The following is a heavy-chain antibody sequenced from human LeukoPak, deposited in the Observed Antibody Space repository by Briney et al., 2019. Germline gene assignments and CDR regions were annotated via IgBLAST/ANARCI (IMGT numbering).Heavy chain of an antibody. CDR2: ISSSSSYI. CDR1: EFTFSSYS. D-gene: IGHD6-19*01. CDR3: ARDSSGWLRYNWFDP. J-gene: IGHJ5*02. Sequence: PGGSLRLSCAASEFTFSSYSMNWVRQAPGKGLEWVSSISSSSSYIYYADSVKGRFTISRDNAKNSLYLQMDSLRAEDTAVYYCARDSSGWLRYNWFDPWGQGTLVTVSS. V-gene: IGHV3-21*01.